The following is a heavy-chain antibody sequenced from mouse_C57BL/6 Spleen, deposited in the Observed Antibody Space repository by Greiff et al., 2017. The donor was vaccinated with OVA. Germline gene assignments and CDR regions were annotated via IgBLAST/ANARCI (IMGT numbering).Heavy chain of an antibody. V-gene: IGHV1-7*01. Sequence: VQLQQSGAELAKPGASVKLSCKASGYTFTSYWMHWVKQRPGQGLEWIGYINPSSGYTKYNQKFKDKATLTADKSSSTAYMQLSSLTYEDSAVYYCASYDYDEGPWFAYWGQGTLVTVSA. CDR3: ASYDYDEGPWFAY. CDR1: GYTFTSYW. D-gene: IGHD2-4*01. CDR2: INPSSGYT. J-gene: IGHJ3*01.